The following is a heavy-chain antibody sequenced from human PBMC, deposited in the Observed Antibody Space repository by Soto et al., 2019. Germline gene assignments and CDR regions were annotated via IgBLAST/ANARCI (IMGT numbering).Heavy chain of an antibody. CDR2: ISGSGGST. J-gene: IGHJ4*02. CDR3: AFLEWLFDS. D-gene: IGHD3-3*01. Sequence: PXGSLRLSCSASGFTFSSYAMSWVRQAPGKGLEWVSAISGSGGSTYYADSVKGRFTISRDNSKNTLYLQMNSLRAEDTAVYYCAFLEWLFDSWGQGTLVTVSS. CDR1: GFTFSSYA. V-gene: IGHV3-23*01.